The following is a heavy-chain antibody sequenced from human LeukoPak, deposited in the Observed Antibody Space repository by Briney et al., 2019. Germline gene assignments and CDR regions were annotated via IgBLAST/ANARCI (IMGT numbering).Heavy chain of an antibody. CDR1: GGSFSGYY. CDR3: ARDLAAGTGGLDY. J-gene: IGHJ4*02. CDR2: INHSGST. Sequence: SETLSLTCAVYGGSFSGYYWSWIRQPPGKGLEWIGEINHSGSTNYNPSLKSRVTISVDTSKNQFSLKLSSVTAADTAVYYCARDLAAGTGGLDYWGQGTLVTVSS. V-gene: IGHV4-34*01. D-gene: IGHD6-13*01.